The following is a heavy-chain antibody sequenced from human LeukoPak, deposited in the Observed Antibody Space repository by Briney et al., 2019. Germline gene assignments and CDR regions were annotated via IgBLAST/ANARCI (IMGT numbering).Heavy chain of an antibody. V-gene: IGHV3-23*01. CDR2: ISGSGGST. D-gene: IGHD3-9*01. CDR3: AKDFRGQLRYFDWLTDY. Sequence: PGGSLRLSCAASGFTFSSYAMSWVRQAPGKGLEWVSAISGSGGSTYYADSVKGRFTFSRDNSKNTLYLQMNSLKAEDTAVYYCAKDFRGQLRYFDWLTDYWGQGTLVTVSS. J-gene: IGHJ4*02. CDR1: GFTFSSYA.